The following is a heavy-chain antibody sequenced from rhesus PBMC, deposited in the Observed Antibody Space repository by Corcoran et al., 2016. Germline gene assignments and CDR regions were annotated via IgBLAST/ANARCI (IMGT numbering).Heavy chain of an antibody. V-gene: IGHV4-80*01. CDR2: SNGDGGTA. D-gene: IGHD2-15*01. CDR1: GASISNYW. CDR3: ARDCSSYLNAY. Sequence: QVQLQESGPGLVKPSETLSLTCAVAGASISNYWWSWIRQSPGKGLEWIAESNGDGGTASHTPSLRRRVTISRDASQTQFSLKLTSVTAADTAVYYCARDCSSYLNAYWGQGVLVTVSS. J-gene: IGHJ4*01.